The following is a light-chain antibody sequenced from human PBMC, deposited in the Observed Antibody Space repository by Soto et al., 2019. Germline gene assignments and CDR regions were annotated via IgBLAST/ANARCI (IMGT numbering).Light chain of an antibody. CDR2: DAS. CDR3: QQRISWPLT. CDR1: QSVNGL. J-gene: IGKJ4*01. V-gene: IGKV3-11*01. Sequence: EIMLKQSPATLSLSPGERATLCCRASQSVNGLLGWYQQKPGQAPRLLIYDASKRATGIPARFSGSGFETDFTLTISSLEPEDSAVYYCQQRISWPLTFGGGTKVEIK.